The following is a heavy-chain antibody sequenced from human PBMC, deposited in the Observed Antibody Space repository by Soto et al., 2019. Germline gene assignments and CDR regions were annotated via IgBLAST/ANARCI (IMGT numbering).Heavy chain of an antibody. V-gene: IGHV1-2*02. Sequence: ASVKVSCKASGYTFTDYYMHWVRQAPGQGLEWMGWINPNSGGTNYAQKFQGRVTMTRDTSISTAYMELSRLRSDDMAVYYCARKLELRGSYYYYYDMDVWGQGTTVTAP. CDR3: ARKLELRGSYYYYYDMDV. J-gene: IGHJ6*02. CDR1: GYTFTDYY. CDR2: INPNSGGT. D-gene: IGHD1-7*01.